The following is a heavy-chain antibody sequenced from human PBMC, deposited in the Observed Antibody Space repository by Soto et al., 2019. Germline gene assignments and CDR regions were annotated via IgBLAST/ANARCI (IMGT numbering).Heavy chain of an antibody. CDR1: GYTFTSYD. V-gene: IGHV1-8*01. J-gene: IGHJ6*02. CDR3: ARVKGTIVPGGLDV. D-gene: IGHD2-8*01. CDR2: MNPNSGNT. Sequence: QVQLVQSGAEVKKPGASVKVSCKASGYTFTSYDINWVRQATGQGLEWMGWMNPNSGNTGYAQKFQGRVTMTRNTSLSTAYMEQSSLRSEDTAVYYCARVKGTIVPGGLDVWGQGTTVTVSS.